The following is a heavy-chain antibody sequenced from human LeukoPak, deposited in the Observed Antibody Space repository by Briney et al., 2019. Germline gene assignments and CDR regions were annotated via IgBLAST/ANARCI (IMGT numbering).Heavy chain of an antibody. CDR1: GGSNSSGGYS. CDR2: IYHSGST. Sequence: PSETLSLTCAVSGGSNSSGGYSWSWIRQPPGKVLEWIGYIYHSGSTYYNPSLKSRVTISVDRSKNQFSLKLSSVTAADTAVYYCARATVTTANNWFDPWGQGTLVTVSS. V-gene: IGHV4-30-2*01. CDR3: ARATVTTANNWFDP. D-gene: IGHD4-17*01. J-gene: IGHJ5*02.